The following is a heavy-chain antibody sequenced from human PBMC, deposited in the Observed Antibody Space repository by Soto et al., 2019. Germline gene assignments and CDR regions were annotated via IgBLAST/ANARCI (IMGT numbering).Heavy chain of an antibody. V-gene: IGHV3-13*01. CDR3: ARDGNIAVAGNYYYYGMDV. CDR1: GFTFSSYD. Sequence: GGSLRLSCAASGFTFSSYDMHWVRQATGKGLEWVSAIGTAGDTYYPGSVKGRFTISRENAKNSLYLQMNSLRAEDTAVYYCARDGNIAVAGNYYYYGMDVWGQGTTVTVSS. CDR2: IGTAGDT. D-gene: IGHD6-19*01. J-gene: IGHJ6*02.